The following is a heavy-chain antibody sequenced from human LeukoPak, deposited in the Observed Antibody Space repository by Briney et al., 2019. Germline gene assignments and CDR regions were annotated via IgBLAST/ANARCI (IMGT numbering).Heavy chain of an antibody. CDR2: ISYDGSNK. J-gene: IGHJ6*02. CDR1: GLTFSSYG. Sequence: GRSLRLSCAASGLTFSSYGMHWVRQAPGKGLEWVAVISYDGSNKYYADSVKGRFTISRDNSKNTLHLQMNSLRAEDTAVYYCAEGQTNSCMDVWGQGTTVTVSS. CDR3: AEGQTNSCMDV. V-gene: IGHV3-30*18. D-gene: IGHD4-23*01.